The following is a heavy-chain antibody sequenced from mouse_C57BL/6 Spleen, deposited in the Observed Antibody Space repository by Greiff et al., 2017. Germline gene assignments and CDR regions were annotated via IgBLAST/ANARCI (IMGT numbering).Heavy chain of an antibody. CDR3: ARTDYSNDCWFAY. CDR2: IYPGSGST. V-gene: IGHV1-55*01. CDR1: GYTFTSYW. Sequence: QVQLQQSGAELVKPGASVKMSCKASGYTFTSYWITWVKQRPGQGLEWIGDIYPGSGSTDYNEKFKSKATLTVDTSSSTAYMQLSSLTSEDSAVYYCARTDYSNDCWFAYWGQGTLVTVSA. J-gene: IGHJ3*01. D-gene: IGHD2-12*01.